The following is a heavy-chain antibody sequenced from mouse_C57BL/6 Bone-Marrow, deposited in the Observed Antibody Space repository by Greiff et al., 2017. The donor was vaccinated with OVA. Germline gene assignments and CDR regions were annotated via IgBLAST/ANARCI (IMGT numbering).Heavy chain of an antibody. D-gene: IGHD2-2*01. V-gene: IGHV7-4*01. CDR3: VKAGLYYGYDGGFAY. Sequence: EVQRVESGGGLVQPGASLRLSCAASGFTFTDYYMSWVRQPPGKAPEWLALIRNKANGYTTEYTASVKGRFTISRDNSQNILYLQMNTLRAEDSATYYCVKAGLYYGYDGGFAYWGQGTLVTVSA. J-gene: IGHJ3*01. CDR2: IRNKANGYTT. CDR1: GFTFTDYY.